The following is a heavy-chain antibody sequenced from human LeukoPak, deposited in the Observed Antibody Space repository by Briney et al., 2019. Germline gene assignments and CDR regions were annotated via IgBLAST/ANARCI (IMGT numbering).Heavy chain of an antibody. CDR1: GYTFTGYY. J-gene: IGHJ5*02. CDR3: ARGPGYCSSTSCYGTWFDP. CDR2: INPNSGGT. Sequence: GAPVKVSCKASGYTFTGYYMHWVRQAPGQGLEWMGWINPNSGGTNYAQKFQGRVTMTRDTSISTAYMELSRLRSDDTAVYYCARGPGYCSSTSCYGTWFDPWGQGTLVTVSS. D-gene: IGHD2-2*01. V-gene: IGHV1-2*02.